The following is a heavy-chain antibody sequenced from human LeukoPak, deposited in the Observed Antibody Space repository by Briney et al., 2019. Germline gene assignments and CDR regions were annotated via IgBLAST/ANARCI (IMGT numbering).Heavy chain of an antibody. CDR2: ISSSSSTI. J-gene: IGHJ6*02. CDR1: GFTFSSYS. D-gene: IGHD1-26*01. Sequence: GGSLRLSCAASGFTFSSYSMNWVRQAPGKGLEWVSYISSSSSTIYSADSVKGRFTISRDNAENSLYLQMNSLRVEDTAVYYCARASGGGATYYHYGMDVWGQGTTVIVSS. CDR3: ARASGGGATYYHYGMDV. V-gene: IGHV3-48*04.